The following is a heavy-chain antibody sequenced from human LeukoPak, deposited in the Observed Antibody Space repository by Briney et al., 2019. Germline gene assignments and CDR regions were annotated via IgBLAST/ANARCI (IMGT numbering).Heavy chain of an antibody. CDR1: GYTVTELS. V-gene: IGHV1-18*01. CDR3: ARGSGYFDY. D-gene: IGHD3-3*01. J-gene: IGHJ4*02. Sequence: ASVKVSCKVSGYTVTELSMHWVRQAPGQGLEWMGWISAYNGNTNYAQKLQGRVTMTTDTSTSTAYMELRSLRSDDTAVYYCARGSGYFDYWGQGTLVTVSS. CDR2: ISAYNGNT.